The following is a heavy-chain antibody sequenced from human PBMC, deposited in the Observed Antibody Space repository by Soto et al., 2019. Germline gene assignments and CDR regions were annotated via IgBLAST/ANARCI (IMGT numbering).Heavy chain of an antibody. Sequence: PSETLSLTCTVSGGSIGRSNDYWGWIRQPPGKGLEWIGSIYYSGSTYYNPSLKSRVTISVDTSKNQFSLKLSSVTAADTAVYYCASRDIVTTAFDYWGQGTLVTVSS. CDR3: ASRDIVTTAFDY. CDR2: IYYSGST. D-gene: IGHD5-12*01. J-gene: IGHJ4*02. V-gene: IGHV4-39*01. CDR1: GGSIGRSNDY.